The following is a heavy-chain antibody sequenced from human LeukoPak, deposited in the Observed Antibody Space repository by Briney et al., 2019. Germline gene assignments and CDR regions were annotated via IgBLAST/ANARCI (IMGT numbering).Heavy chain of an antibody. CDR3: ARHFYYDSSGYNNYFDY. V-gene: IGHV4-39*01. J-gene: IGHJ4*02. CDR1: GGSISGSSYY. CDR2: IYYSGST. D-gene: IGHD3-22*01. Sequence: SETLSLTCTVSGGSISGSSYYWGWIRQPPGKGLEWIGSIYYSGSTYHSPSLKSRVTISVDTSKNQFSLKLSSVTAADTALYHCARHFYYDSSGYNNYFDYWGQGTLVTVSS.